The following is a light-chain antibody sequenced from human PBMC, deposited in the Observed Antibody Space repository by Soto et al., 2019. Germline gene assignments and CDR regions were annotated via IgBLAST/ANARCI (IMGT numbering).Light chain of an antibody. CDR1: QSVSSY. CDR2: DAS. V-gene: IGKV3-11*01. CDR3: QQRSNWPPA. Sequence: EIVLTQSPATLSLSPGERATLSCRASQSVSSYLAWYQQKPGQAPRLLIYDASNRATGIPARFSGSGSGTDFTPTISSLEHEDFAVYYCQQRSNWPPAFGQGTKLEIK. J-gene: IGKJ2*01.